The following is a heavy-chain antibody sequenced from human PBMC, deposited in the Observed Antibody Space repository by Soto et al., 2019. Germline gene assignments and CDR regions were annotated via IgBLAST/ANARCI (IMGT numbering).Heavy chain of an antibody. J-gene: IGHJ6*02. CDR2: ISYDGSNK. Sequence: GSLRLSCAASGFTFSSYGMHWVRQAPGKGLEWVAVISYDGSNKYYADSVKGRFTISRDNSKNTLYLQMNSLRAEDTAVFYCAKDVVVGATTGLGDYYYYYGMDVWGQGTTVTVSS. CDR3: AKDVVVGATTGLGDYYYYYGMDV. V-gene: IGHV3-30*18. CDR1: GFTFSSYG. D-gene: IGHD1-26*01.